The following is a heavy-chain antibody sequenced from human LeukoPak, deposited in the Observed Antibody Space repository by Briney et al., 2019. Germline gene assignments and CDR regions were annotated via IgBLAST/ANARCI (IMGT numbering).Heavy chain of an antibody. CDR3: ARDIGYDSSGYPI. J-gene: IGHJ3*02. CDR1: GFTFSSYS. CDR2: ISSSSSYI. D-gene: IGHD3-22*01. Sequence: AGGSLRLSCAASGFTFSSYSMNWVRQAPGKGLEWVSSISSSSSYIYYADSVKGRFTISRDNAKNSLYPQMNSLRAEDTAVYYCARDIGYDSSGYPIWGQGTMVTVSS. V-gene: IGHV3-21*01.